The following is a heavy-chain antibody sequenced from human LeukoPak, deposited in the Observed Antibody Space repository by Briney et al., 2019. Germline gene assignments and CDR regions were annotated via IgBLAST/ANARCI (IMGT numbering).Heavy chain of an antibody. CDR1: GGSFSGYY. J-gene: IGHJ4*02. Sequence: SETLSLTCAVYGGSFSGYYWSWIRQPPGKGLEWIGEINHSGSTNYNPSLKSRVTISVDTSKNQFSLKLSSVTAADTAVYCCARGGAPDSSDLGYWGQGTLVTVSS. D-gene: IGHD3-22*01. CDR2: INHSGST. V-gene: IGHV4-34*01. CDR3: ARGGAPDSSDLGY.